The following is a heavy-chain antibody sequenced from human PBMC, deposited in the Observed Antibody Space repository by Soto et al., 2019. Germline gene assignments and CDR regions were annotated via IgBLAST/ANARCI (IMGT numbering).Heavy chain of an antibody. V-gene: IGHV4-34*01. CDR1: GGSGGSFSGYY. D-gene: IGHD3-22*01. Sequence: QVQLQQWGAGLLKPSETLSLTCAVYGGSGGSFSGYYWSWIRQPPGKGLEWIGEINHSGSTNYNPSIKSRVTISVDPSTNQFSLKLSSVTAADTAVYYCARHNYDSSGYYHSYYGMDVWGQGTTVTVSS. CDR3: ARHNYDSSGYYHSYYGMDV. CDR2: INHSGST. J-gene: IGHJ6*02.